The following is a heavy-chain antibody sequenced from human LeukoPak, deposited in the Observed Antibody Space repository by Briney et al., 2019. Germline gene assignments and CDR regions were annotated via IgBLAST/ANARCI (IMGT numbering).Heavy chain of an antibody. CDR1: GFIFSNYG. J-gene: IGHJ4*02. Sequence: GGSLRLSCAASGFIFSNYGMSWVRQAPGKGLEWVSSISFSSTHIYYADSIQGRFTISRDNAENSLYLQMNSLRAEDTAVYYCAKDRFWSGPIDYRGQGTLVTVSS. D-gene: IGHD3-3*01. CDR3: AKDRFWSGPIDY. V-gene: IGHV3-21*04. CDR2: ISFSSTHI.